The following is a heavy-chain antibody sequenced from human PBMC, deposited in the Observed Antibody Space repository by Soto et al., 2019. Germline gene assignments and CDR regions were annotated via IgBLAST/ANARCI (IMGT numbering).Heavy chain of an antibody. CDR3: ARVRGTALAMFYFDY. Sequence: GGSLRLSCAASGFTFSTYSMIWVRHAPGKGLEWISFTTDSGSTIYYADSVRGRSTISRDNAKNSLYLQLNSLRDDDTAVYYCARVRGTALAMFYFDYWGQGTLVTV. V-gene: IGHV3-48*02. CDR1: GFTFSTYS. J-gene: IGHJ4*02. CDR2: TTDSGSTI. D-gene: IGHD2-21*02.